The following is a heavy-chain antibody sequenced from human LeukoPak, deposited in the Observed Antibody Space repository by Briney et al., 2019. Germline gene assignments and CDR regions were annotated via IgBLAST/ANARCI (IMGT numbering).Heavy chain of an antibody. CDR1: GGSISSYY. D-gene: IGHD3-22*01. V-gene: IGHV4-59*01. CDR2: IYYSGST. Sequence: SETLSLTCTVSGGSISSYYWSWIRQPPGKGLEWIGCIYYSGSTNYNPSLKSRVTISVDTSKNQFSLKLSSVTAADTAVYYCARDMADYYDSSGINWFDPWGQGTLVTVSS. CDR3: ARDMADYYDSSGINWFDP. J-gene: IGHJ5*02.